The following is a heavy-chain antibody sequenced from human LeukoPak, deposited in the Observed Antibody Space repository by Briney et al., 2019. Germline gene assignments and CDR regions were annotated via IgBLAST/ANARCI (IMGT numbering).Heavy chain of an antibody. CDR2: INPSGGST. V-gene: IGHV1-46*01. CDR3: ARENYGDPLDYYYYGMDV. Sequence: ASVKVSCKASGYTFTSYYMHWVRQAPGQGLEWMGIINPSGGSTSYAQKFQGRVTMTRGTSTSTVYMELSSLRSEDTAVYYCARENYGDPLDYYYYGMDVWGQGTTVTVSS. D-gene: IGHD4-17*01. CDR1: GYTFTSYY. J-gene: IGHJ6*02.